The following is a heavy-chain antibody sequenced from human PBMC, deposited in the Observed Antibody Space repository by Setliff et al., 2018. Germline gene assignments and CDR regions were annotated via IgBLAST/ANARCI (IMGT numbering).Heavy chain of an antibody. D-gene: IGHD3-16*01. CDR1: GYTFISYG. Sequence: ASVKVSCKASGYTFISYGISWLRQAPGQGFEWMGWISTNNGKTEYSQKVQGRVTLTTDRSTSTIYMELRSLRSDDTAMYYCARDPLGLEDITLFDYWGQGTLVTVSS. CDR2: ISTNNGKT. V-gene: IGHV1-18*01. CDR3: ARDPLGLEDITLFDY. J-gene: IGHJ4*02.